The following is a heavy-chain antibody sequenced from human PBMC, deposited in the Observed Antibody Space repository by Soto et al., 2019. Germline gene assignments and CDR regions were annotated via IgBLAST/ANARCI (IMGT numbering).Heavy chain of an antibody. D-gene: IGHD2-2*01. CDR2: TYYRSKWYN. Sequence: SQTLSLTCAISGDSVSSNSAAWNWIRQSPSRGLEWLGRTYYRSKWYNDYAVSVKSRISINPDTSKNQFSLQLNSVTPEDTAVYYCARYYASGGDNWFDPWGQGTLVTVS. J-gene: IGHJ5*02. V-gene: IGHV6-1*01. CDR1: GDSVSSNSAA. CDR3: ARYYASGGDNWFDP.